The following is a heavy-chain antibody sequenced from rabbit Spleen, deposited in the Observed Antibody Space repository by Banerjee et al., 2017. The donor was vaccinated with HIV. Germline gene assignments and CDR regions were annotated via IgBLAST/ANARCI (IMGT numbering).Heavy chain of an antibody. Sequence: QLKESGGGLVQPGGSLKLSCKASGFDFSGYYLSRVRQAPGKGLEWIGYIDPVFGSTYYASWVNGRFTISSDNAQNTLYLQLKSLTAADTATYFCARGPPYAGYTTYGYVYFNLWGQGTLVAVS. CDR3: ARGPPYAGYTTYGYVYFNL. CDR1: GFDFSGYY. V-gene: IGHV1S7*01. CDR2: IDPVFGST. D-gene: IGHD7-1*01. J-gene: IGHJ4*01.